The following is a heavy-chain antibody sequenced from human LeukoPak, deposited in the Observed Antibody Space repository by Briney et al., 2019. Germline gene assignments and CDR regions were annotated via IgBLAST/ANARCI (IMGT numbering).Heavy chain of an antibody. CDR1: GFTFSTYA. D-gene: IGHD1-1*01. J-gene: IGHJ4*02. V-gene: IGHV3-23*01. Sequence: SGGSLRLSCAASGFTFSTYAMGWVRQAPGKGLEWVSAISGSAGRTYYADSVKGRFTISRDNSKNTLYLQMNSLRAEDTAVYYCAKANWDDEYIFTNWGQGTLVTVSS. CDR2: ISGSAGRT. CDR3: AKANWDDEYIFTN.